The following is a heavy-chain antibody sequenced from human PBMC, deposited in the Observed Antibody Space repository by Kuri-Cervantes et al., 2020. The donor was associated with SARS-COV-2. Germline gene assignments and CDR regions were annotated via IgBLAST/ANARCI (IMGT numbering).Heavy chain of an antibody. Sequence: GGSLRLSCAASGFTFSSYGMHWVRQAPGKGLEWVAVIWYDGSNKYYADSVKGRFTISRDNAKNTLYLQMNSLRAEDTAVYYCARRWGGSYYYYYYMDVWGKGTTVTVSS. J-gene: IGHJ6*03. D-gene: IGHD1-26*01. CDR1: GFTFSSYG. CDR3: ARRWGGSYYYYYYMDV. V-gene: IGHV3-33*01. CDR2: IWYDGSNK.